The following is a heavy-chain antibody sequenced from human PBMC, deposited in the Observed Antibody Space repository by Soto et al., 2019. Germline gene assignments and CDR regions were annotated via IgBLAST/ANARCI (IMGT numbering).Heavy chain of an antibody. J-gene: IGHJ5*02. D-gene: IGHD2-15*01. CDR1: GFPFSSRA. V-gene: IGHV3-23*01. CDR3: AEWARYCSGADCRA. CDR2: ISGSGTIT. Sequence: VQLLESGGGLVQPGGSLRLSCAASGFPFSSRAMSWVRQAPGKGLEWVSAISGSGTITYYADSVKGRFTISRDTSKNMLYLQMNSLRADDTAVYYCAEWARYCSGADCRAWGQGTLVTVSS.